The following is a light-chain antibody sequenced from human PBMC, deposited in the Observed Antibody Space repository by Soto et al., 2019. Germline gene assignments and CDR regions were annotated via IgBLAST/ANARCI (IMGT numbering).Light chain of an antibody. CDR3: QQYDT. CDR2: WAS. Sequence: DIVMTQSPDSLAVSLGERATINCKSSQSVLYSSNNKNYLAWYQQKPGQPPKLLIYWASTRESGVPDRFSGSGSGTDFTLTISRLEPEDFAVYYCQQYDTFGQGTKLEIK. J-gene: IGKJ2*01. CDR1: QSVLYSSNNKNY. V-gene: IGKV4-1*01.